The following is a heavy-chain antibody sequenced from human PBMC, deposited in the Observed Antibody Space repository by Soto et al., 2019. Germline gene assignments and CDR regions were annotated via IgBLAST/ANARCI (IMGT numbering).Heavy chain of an antibody. J-gene: IGHJ5*02. Sequence: SETLSLTCAVYGGSFSGYYWSWIRQPPGKGLEWIGEINHSGSTNYNPSLKSRVTISVDTSKNQFSLKLSSVTAADTAVYYCARGPARFGYQLQTSHWFDPWGQGTLVTVSS. CDR1: GGSFSGYY. CDR2: INHSGST. V-gene: IGHV4-34*01. D-gene: IGHD2-2*01. CDR3: ARGPARFGYQLQTSHWFDP.